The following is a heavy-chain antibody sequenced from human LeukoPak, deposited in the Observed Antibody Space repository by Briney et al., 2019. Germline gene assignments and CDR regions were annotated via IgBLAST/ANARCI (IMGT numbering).Heavy chain of an antibody. CDR2: IYYSGST. Sequence: SETLSLTCTVSGGSISSSSYYWGWIRQPPGKGLEWIGSIYYSGSTNYNPSLKSRVTISVDTSKNQFSLKLSSVTAADTAVYYCARGLDYYDSSGYRYYYYMDVWGKGTTVTVSS. V-gene: IGHV4-39*07. D-gene: IGHD3-22*01. CDR3: ARGLDYYDSSGYRYYYYMDV. CDR1: GGSISSSSYY. J-gene: IGHJ6*03.